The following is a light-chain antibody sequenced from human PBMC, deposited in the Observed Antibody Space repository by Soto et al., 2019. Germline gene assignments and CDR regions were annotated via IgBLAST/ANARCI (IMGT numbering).Light chain of an antibody. J-gene: IGKJ5*01. V-gene: IGKV3-15*01. Sequence: EIVRTQSPATLSVSPGERATLSCRASQSVSSNLAWYQQKPGQAPRILIYGASTRATGIPARFSGSGSGTEFTLTISRLQSEDFAVYYCQQYNNWPLSITFGQGTRLEIK. CDR3: QQYNNWPLSIT. CDR2: GAS. CDR1: QSVSSN.